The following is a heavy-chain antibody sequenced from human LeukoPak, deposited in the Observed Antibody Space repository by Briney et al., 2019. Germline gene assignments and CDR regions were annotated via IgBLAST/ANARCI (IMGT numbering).Heavy chain of an antibody. Sequence: GGSLRLSCAASGVTVSSNYMSWVRQAPGKGLEWVSVIYSGGSTYYADSVKGRFTISRDNSKNTLYLQMNSLRAEDTAVYYCAREAVTTARAFDIWGQGTMVTVSS. V-gene: IGHV3-53*01. CDR1: GVTVSSNY. D-gene: IGHD4-17*01. CDR2: IYSGGST. J-gene: IGHJ3*02. CDR3: AREAVTTARAFDI.